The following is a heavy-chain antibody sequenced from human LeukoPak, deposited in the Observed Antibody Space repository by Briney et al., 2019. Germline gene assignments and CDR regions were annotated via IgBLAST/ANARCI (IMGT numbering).Heavy chain of an antibody. CDR2: IYYSGST. V-gene: IGHV4-59*11. CDR3: ARGRYYESSGYFVYYFDY. CDR1: GGSISSHY. Sequence: SETLSLTCTVSGGSISSHYWSWSRQPPGKGLEWIGYIYYSGSTNYNPSLKSRVTISLDTSKNQFSLKVTSVTAADTAVYYCARGRYYESSGYFVYYFDYWGQGTLVTVSS. D-gene: IGHD3-22*01. J-gene: IGHJ4*02.